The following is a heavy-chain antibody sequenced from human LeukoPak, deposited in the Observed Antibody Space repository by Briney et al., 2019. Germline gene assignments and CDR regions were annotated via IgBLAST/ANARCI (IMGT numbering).Heavy chain of an antibody. J-gene: IGHJ5*02. CDR1: GYSFTSYW. CDR2: IDPSDSYT. V-gene: IGHV5-10-1*01. Sequence: GESLQISCKGSGYSFTSYWISWVRQMPGKGLEWMGRIDPSDSYTNYSPSFQGHVTISADKSISTAYLQWSSLKASDTAMYYCARLPSPYYDSSGYYWFDPWGQGTLVTVSS. D-gene: IGHD3-22*01. CDR3: ARLPSPYYDSSGYYWFDP.